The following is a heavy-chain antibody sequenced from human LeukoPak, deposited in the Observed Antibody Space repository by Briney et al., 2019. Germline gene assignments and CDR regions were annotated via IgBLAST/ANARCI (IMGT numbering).Heavy chain of an antibody. CDR2: INPNSGGT. J-gene: IGHJ4*02. CDR3: ATVLSSGYSYGDFDY. CDR1: GYTFTGYY. V-gene: IGHV1-2*02. Sequence: ASVKVSCEPSGYTFTGYYMHWVRQAPGQGLEWMGWINPNSGGTNYAQKFQGRVTMTRDTSISTAYMELSRLRSDDTAVYYCATVLSSGYSYGDFDYWGQGTLVTVSS. D-gene: IGHD5-18*01.